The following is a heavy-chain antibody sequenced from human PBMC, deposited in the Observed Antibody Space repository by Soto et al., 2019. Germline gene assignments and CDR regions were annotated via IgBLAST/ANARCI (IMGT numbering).Heavy chain of an antibody. D-gene: IGHD2-21*01. Sequence: SETLSLTCSVSGAALNSGNYYWSCIRQVPGKGLEWIGHIYVTGAVDYNPSLRDRITISQDTSERQFSLNLRLVTAADTAVYYCARLRIATNNYKWFDPWGQGTLVTVSS. V-gene: IGHV4-31*02. CDR2: IYVTGAV. CDR1: GAALNSGNYY. J-gene: IGHJ5*02. CDR3: ARLRIATNNYKWFDP.